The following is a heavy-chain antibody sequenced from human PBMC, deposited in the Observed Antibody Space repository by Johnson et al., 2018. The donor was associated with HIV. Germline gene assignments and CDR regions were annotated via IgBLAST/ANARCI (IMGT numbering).Heavy chain of an antibody. CDR2: IRYDGSNK. J-gene: IGHJ3*02. V-gene: IGHV3-30*02. CDR3: VRDQGSGWPTNAFDI. Sequence: QVQLVESGGGVVQPGGSLRLSCAASGFTFSSYGMHWVRQAPGKGLEWVAYIRYDGSNKYYADSVKGRFIISRDNSKNTLYLQMNSLRAEDTAVYYCVRDQGSGWPTNAFDIWGRGTRVTVSS. D-gene: IGHD6-19*01. CDR1: GFTFSSYG.